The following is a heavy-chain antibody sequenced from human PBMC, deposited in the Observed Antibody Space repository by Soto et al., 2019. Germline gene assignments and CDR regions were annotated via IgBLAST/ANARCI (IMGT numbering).Heavy chain of an antibody. Sequence: SDTLSLTCSVSGVSMSDFFLSWIRQAPERGLEWIGYVYYLGGTDYNPSLKSRVTISVDTSKRQFSLRLSSVTAADAAIDYCARDGYDGSGSPYPAYWGPGTPVTLPS. CDR2: VYYLGGT. V-gene: IGHV4-59*01. D-gene: IGHD3-10*01. J-gene: IGHJ4*02. CDR1: GVSMSDFF. CDR3: ARDGYDGSGSPYPAY.